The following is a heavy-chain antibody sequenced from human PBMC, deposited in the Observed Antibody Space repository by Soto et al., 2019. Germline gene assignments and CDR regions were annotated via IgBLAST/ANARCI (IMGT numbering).Heavy chain of an antibody. CDR2: ISGSGSST. D-gene: IGHD6-6*01. CDR1: GFRFSSKA. Sequence: EVQLLESGGGLVQPGGSLRLSCAASGFRFSSKAMSWVRQAPGKGLEWVSIISGSGSSTYYTDSLKGRFTISRDNSKNRGYLEMNYLRAEDTAVYYCAKENGFQFVNFGASGFDYWGQGSLVSVSS. J-gene: IGHJ4*02. CDR3: AKENGFQFVNFGASGFDY. V-gene: IGHV3-23*01.